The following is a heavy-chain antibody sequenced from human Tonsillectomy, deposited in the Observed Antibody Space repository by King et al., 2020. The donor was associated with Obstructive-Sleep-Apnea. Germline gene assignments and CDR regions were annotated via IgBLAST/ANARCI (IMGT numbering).Heavy chain of an antibody. D-gene: IGHD3-9*01. Sequence: VQLVESGGGLVKPGGSLRLSCAASGCTVSNAWMSWVRQAPGKGLEWVGRIKKKSDGGTTDYAAPVKGRFTISRDDSKNTLYLQMNSLKTDDTAVYYCTRDYDILTGYYYGAFDIWGQGTMVTVSS. CDR2: IKKKSDGGTT. V-gene: IGHV3-15*01. J-gene: IGHJ3*02. CDR1: GCTVSNAW. CDR3: TRDYDILTGYYYGAFDI.